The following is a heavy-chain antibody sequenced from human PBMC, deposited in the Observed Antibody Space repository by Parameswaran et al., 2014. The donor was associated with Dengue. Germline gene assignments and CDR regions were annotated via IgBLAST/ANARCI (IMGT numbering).Heavy chain of an antibody. CDR2: ISSSSSYI. Sequence: VRQMPGKGLEWVSSISSSSSYIYYADSVKGRFTISRDNSKNTLYLQMNSLRAEDTAVYYCAKGLWFEGAFDIWGQGTMVTVSS. CDR3: AKGLWFEGAFDI. D-gene: IGHD3-10*01. J-gene: IGHJ3*02. V-gene: IGHV3-21*01.